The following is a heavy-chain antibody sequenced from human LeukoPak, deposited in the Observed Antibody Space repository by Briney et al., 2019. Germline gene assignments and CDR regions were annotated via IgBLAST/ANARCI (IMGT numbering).Heavy chain of an antibody. V-gene: IGHV4-59*01. J-gene: IGHJ4*02. Sequence: SETLSLTCTVSGGSISSYYWSWIRQPPGKGLEWIGYIYYSGSTNYNPSLKSRVTISVDTSKNQFSLKLSSVTAADTAVYYCARIDSGSWSLDYWGQGTLVTVSS. D-gene: IGHD6-13*01. CDR2: IYYSGST. CDR3: ARIDSGSWSLDY. CDR1: GGSISSYY.